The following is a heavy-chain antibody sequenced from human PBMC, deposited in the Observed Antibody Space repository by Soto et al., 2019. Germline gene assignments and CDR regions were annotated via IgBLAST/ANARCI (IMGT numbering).Heavy chain of an antibody. CDR1: GYTFTSYG. J-gene: IGHJ4*02. Sequence: QVQLVQSGAEVKKPGASVKVSCKASGYTFTSYGVSWVRQAPGQGLEWMGWISTYNGNTHYAEKLQGRVTMTTDTSTTTANMELRSLRSDDTAVYYCARSNGIAAARPPFDYWGQGTLVTVSS. CDR3: ARSNGIAAARPPFDY. D-gene: IGHD6-25*01. V-gene: IGHV1-18*01. CDR2: ISTYNGNT.